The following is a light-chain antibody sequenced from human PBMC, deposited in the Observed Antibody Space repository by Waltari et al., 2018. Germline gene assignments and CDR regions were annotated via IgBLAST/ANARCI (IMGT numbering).Light chain of an antibody. CDR3: QSIDRSLSASV. Sequence: SVLTPAPSVSGAAGRSIPISCSGSRSYFGAGYDVHWYQQLPGTAPKLRIYANKTRPSGVPDRFSGSNAGTSASLAITGRQCEDEADYSCQSIDRSLSASVSGGGTKLTVL. CDR2: ANK. J-gene: IGLJ3*02. V-gene: IGLV1-40*01. CDR1: RSYFGAGYD.